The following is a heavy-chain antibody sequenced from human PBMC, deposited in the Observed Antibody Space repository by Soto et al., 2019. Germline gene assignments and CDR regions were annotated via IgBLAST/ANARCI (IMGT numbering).Heavy chain of an antibody. CDR2: IYYSGST. V-gene: IGHV4-39*01. CDR1: GGSISSSSYY. J-gene: IGHJ4*02. Sequence: QLQLQESGPGLVKPSETLSLTCTVSGGSISSSSYYWGWIRQPPGKGLEWIGSIYYSGSTYYNPSLKSRVTISVDTSKNQFSLKLSSVTAVDTAVYYCARHGINIVVEKSAEFDYWGQGTLVTVSS. CDR3: ARHGINIVVEKSAEFDY. D-gene: IGHD2-2*01.